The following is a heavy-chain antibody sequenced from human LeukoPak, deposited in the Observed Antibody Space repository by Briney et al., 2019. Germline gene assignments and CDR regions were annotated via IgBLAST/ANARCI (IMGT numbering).Heavy chain of an antibody. D-gene: IGHD3-22*01. CDR2: IWYDGGNK. J-gene: IGHJ4*02. Sequence: GGSLRLSCAASGFTFSSFGMHWVRQAPGKGLEWVAVIWYDGGNKYYADSVKGRFTISRDNSKNTLYLQMNSLRAEDTAMFYCARAAYDSSGYLTLWGQGTLVSVSS. CDR1: GFTFSSFG. CDR3: ARAAYDSSGYLTL. V-gene: IGHV3-33*01.